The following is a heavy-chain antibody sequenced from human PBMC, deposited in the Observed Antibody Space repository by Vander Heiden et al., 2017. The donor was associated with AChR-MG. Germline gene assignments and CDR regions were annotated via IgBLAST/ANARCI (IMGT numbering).Heavy chain of an antibody. V-gene: IGHV1-69*01. CDR2: LLPMFATP. Sequence: QVQLVQSGAEVQKPGSSVKVSCKASGGSFSSYTFSWVRQAPGQGLEWMGGLLPMFATPNYAQKFQGRVTITADESTSTVYMELSSLIYEDTAVYYCAREGDGYKYLDYWGQGTLVAVSS. CDR1: GGSFSSYT. J-gene: IGHJ4*02. CDR3: AREGDGYKYLDY. D-gene: IGHD5-12*01.